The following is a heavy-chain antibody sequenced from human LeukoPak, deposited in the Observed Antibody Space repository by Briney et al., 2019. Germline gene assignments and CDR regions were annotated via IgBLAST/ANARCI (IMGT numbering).Heavy chain of an antibody. CDR2: ISSSGSHM. J-gene: IGHJ4*02. V-gene: IGHV3-21*01. CDR1: GFTFSSYS. D-gene: IGHD3-16*02. Sequence: GGSLRLSCAASGFTFSSYSMNWVRQAPGKGLEWVSSISSSGSHMYYADSVKGRFTISRDNAKNSLYLQMNSLRAEDTAVYYCARLTFGGVIGFDYWGQGTLVAVSS. CDR3: ARLTFGGVIGFDY.